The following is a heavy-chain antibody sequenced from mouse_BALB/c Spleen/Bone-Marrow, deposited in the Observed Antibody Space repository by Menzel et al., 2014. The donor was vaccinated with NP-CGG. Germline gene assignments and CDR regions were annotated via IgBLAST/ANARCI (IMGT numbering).Heavy chain of an antibody. Sequence: QVQLQQSGPELVKPGASVRISCKASGYTFTSYYTHWVKQRPGQGLEWIGWIYPGNVNTKYNEKFKGKATLTADKSSSTAYMQLSSLTSEDSAVYFCARRYDDYFDYWGQGTTLTVSS. D-gene: IGHD2-14*01. V-gene: IGHV1S56*01. CDR1: GYTFTSYY. J-gene: IGHJ2*01. CDR3: ARRYDDYFDY. CDR2: IYPGNVNT.